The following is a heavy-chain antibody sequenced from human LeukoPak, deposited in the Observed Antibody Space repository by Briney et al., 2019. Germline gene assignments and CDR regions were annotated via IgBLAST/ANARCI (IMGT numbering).Heavy chain of an antibody. J-gene: IGHJ4*02. Sequence: SETLSLTCTVSGGSFSNGSYYWSWIRQPPGKGLEWIGYISYSGGTNYNPSLKSRVTISVDTSKNQFSLKLSSVTAADTAVYYCARGRDGYNRYWGQGTLVTVSS. V-gene: IGHV4-61*01. CDR1: GGSFSNGSYY. CDR2: ISYSGGT. D-gene: IGHD5-24*01. CDR3: ARGRDGYNRY.